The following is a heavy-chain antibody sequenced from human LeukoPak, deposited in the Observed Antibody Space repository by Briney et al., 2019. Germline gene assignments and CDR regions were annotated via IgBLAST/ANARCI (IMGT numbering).Heavy chain of an antibody. Sequence: PSETLSLTCAVYGGSFSGYYWSWIRQPPGKGLEWIGEINRSGSTNYNPSLKSRVTISVDTSKNQFSLKLSSVTAADTAVYYCARGISIFGVVIASNYYYYGMDVWGQGTTVTVSS. CDR2: INRSGST. D-gene: IGHD3-3*01. CDR3: ARGISIFGVVIASNYYYYGMDV. CDR1: GGSFSGYY. V-gene: IGHV4-34*01. J-gene: IGHJ6*02.